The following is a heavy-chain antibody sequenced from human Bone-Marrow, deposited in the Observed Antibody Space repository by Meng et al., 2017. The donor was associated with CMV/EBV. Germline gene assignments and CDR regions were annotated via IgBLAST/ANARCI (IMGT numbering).Heavy chain of an antibody. CDR3: AREPGYCSSATCSSSTYGMDV. Sequence: GGSLRLSCAASGFTFSDYYMTWIRQTPGKGLEWISYISSGGYLKYYADSLKGRFTISRDNAKNSVYLQMNGLRAEDTAVYYCAREPGYCSSATCSSSTYGMDVWGQGTTVTVYS. CDR1: GFTFSDYY. CDR2: ISSGGYLK. D-gene: IGHD2-2*01. J-gene: IGHJ6*02. V-gene: IGHV3-11*04.